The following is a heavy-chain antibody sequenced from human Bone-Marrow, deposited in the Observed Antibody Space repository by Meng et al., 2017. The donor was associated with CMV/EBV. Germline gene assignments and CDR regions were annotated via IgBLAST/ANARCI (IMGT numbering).Heavy chain of an antibody. CDR3: ARGGTFYYGSGSYYLFDY. CDR1: GYTFTSYA. D-gene: IGHD3-10*01. CDR2: ITPVLGAA. Sequence: SVKVSCKASGYTFTSYAISWVRQAPGQGLEWMGGITPVLGAANYAQKFQGRITITTDESTSTAYMELSSLRSEDTAVYYCARGGTFYYGSGSYYLFDYWGQGTLVTVSS. V-gene: IGHV1-69*05. J-gene: IGHJ4*02.